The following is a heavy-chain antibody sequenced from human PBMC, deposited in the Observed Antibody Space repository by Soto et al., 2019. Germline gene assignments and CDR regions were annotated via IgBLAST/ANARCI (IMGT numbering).Heavy chain of an antibody. J-gene: IGHJ6*02. D-gene: IGHD5-18*01. CDR1: GGSISSGGYS. Sequence: SETLSLSCAVSGGSISSGGYSWSWIRQPPGKGLEWIGYIYHSGSTYYNPSLKSRVTISVDRSKNQFSLKLSSVTAADTAVYYCARAGYSYGYPDYYGMDVWGQGTTVTVSS. CDR3: ARAGYSYGYPDYYGMDV. CDR2: IYHSGST. V-gene: IGHV4-30-2*01.